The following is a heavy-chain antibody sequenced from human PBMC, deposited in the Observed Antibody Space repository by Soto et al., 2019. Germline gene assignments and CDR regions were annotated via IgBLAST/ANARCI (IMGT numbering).Heavy chain of an antibody. V-gene: IGHV1-18*01. Sequence: ASVKVSCKASGYIFNSYGISWVRQAPGQGLEWMGWISGYNGNIKYAQKVQGRVTMTTDTSTSTVYMELRSLRSEDTAVYYCARDGMELWKNVVDYWGQGTLVTVSS. D-gene: IGHD5-18*01. CDR2: ISGYNGNI. CDR1: GYIFNSYG. CDR3: ARDGMELWKNVVDY. J-gene: IGHJ4*02.